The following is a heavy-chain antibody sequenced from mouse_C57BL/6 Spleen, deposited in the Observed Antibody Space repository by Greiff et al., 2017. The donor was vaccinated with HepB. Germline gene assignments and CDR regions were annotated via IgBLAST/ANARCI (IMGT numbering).Heavy chain of an antibody. J-gene: IGHJ2*01. Sequence: EVQLQQSGPELVKPGASVKISCKASGYSFTGYYMNWVKQSPEKSLEWIGEINPSTGGTNYNQKFKAKATLTVDKSSSTAYMQLKSLTSEDSAVYYCAITPFITTVVAHGFDYWGQGTTLTVSS. CDR3: AITPFITTVVAHGFDY. CDR1: GYSFTGYY. D-gene: IGHD1-1*01. V-gene: IGHV1-42*01. CDR2: INPSTGGT.